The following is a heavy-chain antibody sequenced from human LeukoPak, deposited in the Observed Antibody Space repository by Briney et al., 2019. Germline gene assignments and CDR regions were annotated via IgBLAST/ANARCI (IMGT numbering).Heavy chain of an antibody. CDR3: ARNLYDILTGYYTPYYFDY. Sequence: AAVKVSCKASGYTFTGYYMHWVGQAPGQGVEWMGWINPNSGGTNYAQKFQGRVTMTRDTSISTAYTELSRLRSDDTAVYYCARNLYDILTGYYTPYYFDYWGQGTLVTVSS. V-gene: IGHV1-2*02. D-gene: IGHD3-9*01. J-gene: IGHJ4*02. CDR1: GYTFTGYY. CDR2: INPNSGGT.